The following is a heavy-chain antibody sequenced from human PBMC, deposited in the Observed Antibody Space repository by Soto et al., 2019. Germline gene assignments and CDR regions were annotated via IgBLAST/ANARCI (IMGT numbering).Heavy chain of an antibody. J-gene: IGHJ3*02. CDR1: GGTIRGYD. CDR2: INHSGST. CDR3: ARVYYDFWSGPLKI. Sequence: SETLCLSCTVVGGTIRGYDGSCIRQPPGKGLEWIGEINHSGSTNYNPSLKSRVTISVDTSKNQFSLKLSSVTAADTAVYYCARVYYDFWSGPLKIWGQGTMVTVSS. D-gene: IGHD3-3*01. V-gene: IGHV4-34*01.